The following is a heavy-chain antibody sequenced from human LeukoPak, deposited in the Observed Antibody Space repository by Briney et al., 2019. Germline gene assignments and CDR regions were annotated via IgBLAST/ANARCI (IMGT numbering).Heavy chain of an antibody. CDR2: IYENDEK. CDR1: GFSFSSGGVC. CDR3: AHRHRGVASDI. D-gene: IGHD3-10*01. Sequence: SGPTLVNPTQTLRLTCTFSGFSFSSGGVCVGWIRQPPGKALEWLGVIYENDEKLYSSSLQNRLYIMKDTSKNQVVLTMANVDPVDTATYYCAHRHRGVASDIWGQGTMVTVSS. J-gene: IGHJ3*02. V-gene: IGHV2-5*01.